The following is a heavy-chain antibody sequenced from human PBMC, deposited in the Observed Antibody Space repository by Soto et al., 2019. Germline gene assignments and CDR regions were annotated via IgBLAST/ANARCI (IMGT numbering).Heavy chain of an antibody. J-gene: IGHJ5*02. V-gene: IGHV3-23*01. CDR1: GFTFSSYA. CDR2: ISGSGGST. CDR3: ASKKFYGSGSYYFAANWFDP. D-gene: IGHD3-10*01. Sequence: PGGSLRLSCAASGFTFSSYAMSWVRQAPGKGLEWVSAISGSGGSTYYADSVKGRFTISRDNAKNSLYLQMNSLRAEDTAVYYCASKKFYGSGSYYFAANWFDPWGQGTLVTVSS.